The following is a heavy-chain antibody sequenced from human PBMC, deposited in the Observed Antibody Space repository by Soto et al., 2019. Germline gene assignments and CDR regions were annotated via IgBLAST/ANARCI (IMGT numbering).Heavy chain of an antibody. CDR2: IYYSGST. CDR3: ARGLLVAATDGRKYYFDY. D-gene: IGHD2-15*01. V-gene: IGHV4-59*08. CDR1: GGSISSYY. J-gene: IGHJ4*02. Sequence: PSETLSLTCTVSGGSISSYYWSWIRQPPGKGLEWIGYIYYSGSTNYNPSLKSRVTISVDTSKNQFSLKLSSVTAADTAVYYCARGLLVAATDGRKYYFDYWGQGTLVTVS.